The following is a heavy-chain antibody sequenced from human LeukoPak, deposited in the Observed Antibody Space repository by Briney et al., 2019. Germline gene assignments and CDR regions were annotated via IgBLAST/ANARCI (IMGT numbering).Heavy chain of an antibody. CDR3: ARGRPYSNYVTYYYYMDV. Sequence: PSETLSLTCTVSGGSISSYYWSWIRQPPGKGLEWIGYIYYSGSTNYNPSLKSRVTISVDTSKNQFSLKLSSVTAADTAVYYCARGRPYSNYVTYYYYMDVWGKGTTVTVSS. J-gene: IGHJ6*03. CDR2: IYYSGST. V-gene: IGHV4-59*01. D-gene: IGHD4-11*01. CDR1: GGSISSYY.